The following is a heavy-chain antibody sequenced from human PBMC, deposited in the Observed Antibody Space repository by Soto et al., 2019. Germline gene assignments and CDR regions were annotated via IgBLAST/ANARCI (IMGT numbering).Heavy chain of an antibody. D-gene: IGHD6-6*01. J-gene: IGHJ4*02. CDR2: INAGNGDT. Sequence: QVQLVQSGAEVKEPGASVKVSCKASGYTFTAYALHWVRQAPGHRLEWMGWINAGNGDTKYSQNFQDRVTITRDTSAKLVYMEMSSLMSEDTTVYFCARDVSSSIDCWGQGTLVTVSS. V-gene: IGHV1-3*01. CDR1: GYTFTAYA. CDR3: ARDVSSSIDC.